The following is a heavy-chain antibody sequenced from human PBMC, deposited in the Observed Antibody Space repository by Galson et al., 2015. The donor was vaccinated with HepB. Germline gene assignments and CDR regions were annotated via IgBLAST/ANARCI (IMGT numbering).Heavy chain of an antibody. Sequence: SLRLSCAASGFTFSSYAMHWVRQAPGKGLEWVAVISYDGSNKYYADSVKGRFTISRDNSKITLYLQMNSLRAEDTAVYYCARADGGLHDYWGQGTLVTVSS. J-gene: IGHJ4*02. CDR1: GFTFSSYA. CDR2: ISYDGSNK. V-gene: IGHV3-30-3*01. CDR3: ARADGGLHDY. D-gene: IGHD3-16*01.